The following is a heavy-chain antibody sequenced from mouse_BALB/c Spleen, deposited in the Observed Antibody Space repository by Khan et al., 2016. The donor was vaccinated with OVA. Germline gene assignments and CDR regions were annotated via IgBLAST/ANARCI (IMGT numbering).Heavy chain of an antibody. CDR1: GYTFTSYW. J-gene: IGHJ3*01. CDR2: IYRGNSDT. CDR3: TRVGYLFAY. V-gene: IGHV1-5*01. Sequence: VQLQQPGTVLARPSPSVSISCKASGYTFTSYWMHWVKQTPGQGLEWLGAIYRGNSDTSYNQKFNGKSKVTADMYTMTAYMELSSLTNENSAVYCCTRVGYLFAYWGQGTLVTVSA. D-gene: IGHD2-2*01.